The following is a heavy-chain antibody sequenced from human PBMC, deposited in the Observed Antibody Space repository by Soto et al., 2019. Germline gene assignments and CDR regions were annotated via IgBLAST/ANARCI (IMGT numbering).Heavy chain of an antibody. CDR3: ARGKMATSRRYYYYYGMDV. CDR1: GGTFSSYA. Sequence: GASVKVSCKASGGTFSSYAISWVRQAPGQGLEWMGGIIPIFGTANYAQKFQGRVTITADESTSTAYMELSSLRSEDTAVYYCARGKMATSRRYYYYYGMDVWGQGTTVTVSS. V-gene: IGHV1-69*13. J-gene: IGHJ6*02. D-gene: IGHD5-12*01. CDR2: IIPIFGTA.